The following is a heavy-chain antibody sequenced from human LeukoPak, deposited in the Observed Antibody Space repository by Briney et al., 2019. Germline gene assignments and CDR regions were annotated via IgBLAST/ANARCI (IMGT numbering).Heavy chain of an antibody. CDR1: GFSFSSYN. CDR2: ISSRSSYM. CDR3: ARESEDADAFGI. V-gene: IGHV3-21*03. Sequence: GGSLRLSCAASGFSFSSYNMNWVRQAPGKGLEWVSSISSRSSYMDYTDSVKGRFTVSRDNAKDSLYLQMSGLRVEDTAVYFCARESEDADAFGIWGQGTLVAVSS. J-gene: IGHJ3*02.